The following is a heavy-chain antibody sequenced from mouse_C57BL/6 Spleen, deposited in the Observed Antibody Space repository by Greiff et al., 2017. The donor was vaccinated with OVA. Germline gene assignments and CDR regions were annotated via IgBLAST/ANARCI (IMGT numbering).Heavy chain of an antibody. D-gene: IGHD2-5*01. CDR2: ISSGSSTI. V-gene: IGHV5-17*01. CDR1: GFTFSDYG. Sequence: EVQGVESGGGLVKPGGSLKLSCAASGFTFSDYGMHWVRQAPEKGLEWVAYISSGSSTIYYADTVKGRFTISRDNAKNTLFLQRTSLRSEDTAMYYCARGYYSTWYFDVWGTGTTVTVSS. CDR3: ARGYYSTWYFDV. J-gene: IGHJ1*03.